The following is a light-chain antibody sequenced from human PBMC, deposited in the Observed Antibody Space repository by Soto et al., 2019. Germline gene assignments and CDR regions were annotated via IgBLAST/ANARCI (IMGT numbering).Light chain of an antibody. CDR1: QSVRSNY. V-gene: IGKV3-20*01. CDR3: QQYCSSPQLT. J-gene: IGKJ3*01. CDR2: GAS. Sequence: EIVLTQSPGTLSLSPGERATLSCRASQSVRSNYLAWYQQRPGQAPSLLIYGASTRATGIPDRFGGSGSGTDFTLTTSSLEPEGVVVYECQQYCSSPQLTFGPGSKVYIK.